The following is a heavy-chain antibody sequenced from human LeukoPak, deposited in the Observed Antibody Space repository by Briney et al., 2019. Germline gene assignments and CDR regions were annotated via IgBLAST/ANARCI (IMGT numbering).Heavy chain of an antibody. CDR3: ARAQDDYGVHNWFDP. D-gene: IGHD4-17*01. J-gene: IGHJ5*02. V-gene: IGHV3-33*01. Sequence: PGRSLRLSCAASGFTFSSYGMHWVRQAPGKGPEWVAVIWYDGSNKYYADSVKGRFTISRDNSKNTLYLQMNSLRAEDTAVYYCARAQDDYGVHNWFDPWGQGTLVTVSS. CDR2: IWYDGSNK. CDR1: GFTFSSYG.